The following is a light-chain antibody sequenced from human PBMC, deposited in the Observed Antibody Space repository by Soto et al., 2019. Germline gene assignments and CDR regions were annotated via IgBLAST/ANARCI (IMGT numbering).Light chain of an antibody. Sequence: DIQMTQSPSSLSASVGDRVTITCQASQDISNYLNWYQQKPGKAPKLLIYDASNLETGVPSRFSGSGSGTDFTLTISSLQSEDIATYYCQQYDNLPPLFGPGTKVDIK. J-gene: IGKJ3*01. CDR3: QQYDNLPPL. CDR2: DAS. V-gene: IGKV1-33*01. CDR1: QDISNY.